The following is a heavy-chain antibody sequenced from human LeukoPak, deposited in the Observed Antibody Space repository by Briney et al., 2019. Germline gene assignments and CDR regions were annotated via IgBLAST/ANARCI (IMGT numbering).Heavy chain of an antibody. Sequence: PSETLSLTCAVYGGSFSGYYWSWIRQPPGKGLEWIGEINHSGSTNYNPSLKSRVTISVDTSKNQFSLKLSSVTAADTAVYYCARGFLTGHYNWGQGTLVTVSS. CDR3: ARGFLTGHYN. CDR2: INHSGST. D-gene: IGHD3-9*01. CDR1: GGSFSGYY. J-gene: IGHJ4*02. V-gene: IGHV4-34*01.